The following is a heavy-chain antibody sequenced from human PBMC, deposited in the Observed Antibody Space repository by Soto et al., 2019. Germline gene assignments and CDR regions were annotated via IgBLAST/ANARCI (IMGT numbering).Heavy chain of an antibody. D-gene: IGHD3-22*01. J-gene: IGHJ4*02. CDR2: INAGNGNT. CDR1: GYTFTSYA. CDR3: ACYSYYYDSSGFDY. Sequence: ASVKVSCKTSGYTFTSYAMHWVRQAHGQRLEWMGWINAGNGNTKYSQKFQGRVTITRDTSASTAYMELSSLRSEDTAVYYCACYSYYYDSSGFDYWGQGTLVTVSS. V-gene: IGHV1-3*01.